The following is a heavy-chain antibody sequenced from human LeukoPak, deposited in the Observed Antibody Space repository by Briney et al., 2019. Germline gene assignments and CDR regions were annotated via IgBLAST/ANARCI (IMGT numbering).Heavy chain of an antibody. J-gene: IGHJ5*02. V-gene: IGHV3-23*01. Sequence: PGGSLRLSCAASGFTFSSYAMSWVRQAPGKGLEWVSAISGSGGSTYYADSVKGRFTISRDNSKSTLYLQMNSLRAEDTAVYYCAKETGLGYDFWSDLNWFDPWGQGTLVTVSS. D-gene: IGHD3-3*01. CDR2: ISGSGGST. CDR3: AKETGLGYDFWSDLNWFDP. CDR1: GFTFSSYA.